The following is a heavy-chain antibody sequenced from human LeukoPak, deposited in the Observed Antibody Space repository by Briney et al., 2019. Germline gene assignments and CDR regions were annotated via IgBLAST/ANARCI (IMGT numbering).Heavy chain of an antibody. CDR2: IYPGDSDT. CDR1: GYTFTSYW. J-gene: IGHJ4*02. CDR3: ARARDSRLFDY. V-gene: IGHV5-51*01. Sequence: GESLKISCKGSGYTFTSYWIGWVRQMPGKGLEWMGIIYPGDSDTRYSPSFQGQVTISADKSISTAYLQWASLKASDTAMYYCARARDSRLFDYWGQGTLVTVSS. D-gene: IGHD3-22*01.